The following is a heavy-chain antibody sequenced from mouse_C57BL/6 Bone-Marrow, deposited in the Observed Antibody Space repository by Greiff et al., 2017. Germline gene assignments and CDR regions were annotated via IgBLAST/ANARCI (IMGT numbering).Heavy chain of an antibody. Sequence: VQLQESGPELVRPGVSVKISCKGSGYTFTDYAMHWVKQSHAKSLEWIGVISTYYGDASYNQKCQDKATMTIDKSSSTAYMELARLTSEDSAVYYCARKARNYWGQGTTLTVSS. CDR2: ISTYYGDA. CDR3: ARKARNY. V-gene: IGHV1-67*01. J-gene: IGHJ2*01. CDR1: GYTFTDYA.